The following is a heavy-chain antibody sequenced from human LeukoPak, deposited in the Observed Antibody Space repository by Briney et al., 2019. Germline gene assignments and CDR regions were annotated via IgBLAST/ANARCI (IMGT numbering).Heavy chain of an antibody. CDR1: GFTFSRSD. CDR3: ARGSSNVAARNNWFGS. CDR2: ISGSSSYI. D-gene: IGHD6-6*01. J-gene: IGHJ5*01. Sequence: GGSLRLSCAASGFTFSRSDMNWVRQAPGKGLEWVSSISGSSSYIYYTDSLKGRFTISRDNAKNSLYLQMNSLRAEDTAVYYCARGSSNVAARNNWFGSWGQGTLVIVSS. V-gene: IGHV3-21*01.